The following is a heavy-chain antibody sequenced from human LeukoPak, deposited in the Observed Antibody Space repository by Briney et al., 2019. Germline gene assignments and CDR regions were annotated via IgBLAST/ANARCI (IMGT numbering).Heavy chain of an antibody. J-gene: IGHJ3*02. CDR2: FDPEDGET. D-gene: IGHD3/OR15-3a*01. CDR1: GYTLTELS. CDR3: ARDSGGLVTNDAFDI. V-gene: IGHV1-24*01. Sequence: GASVKVSCKVSGYTLTELSMHWVRQAPGKGLEWMGGFDPEDGETIYAQKFQGRVTMTEDTSTDTAYMELSSLRSEDTAVYYCARDSGGLVTNDAFDIWGQGTMVTVSS.